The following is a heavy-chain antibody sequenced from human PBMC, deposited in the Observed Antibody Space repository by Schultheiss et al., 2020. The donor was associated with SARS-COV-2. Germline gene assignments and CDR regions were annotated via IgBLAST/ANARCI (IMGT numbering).Heavy chain of an antibody. CDR2: ISSNGGST. Sequence: GGSLRLSCAASGFTFSSYAMHWVRQAPGKGLEYVSAISSNGGSTYYADSVKGRFTISRDNSKNTLYLQMNSLRAEDTAVYYCARSSSGWFGDAFDIWGQGTMVTVSS. CDR3: ARSSSGWFGDAFDI. CDR1: GFTFSSYA. V-gene: IGHV3-64*04. J-gene: IGHJ3*02. D-gene: IGHD6-19*01.